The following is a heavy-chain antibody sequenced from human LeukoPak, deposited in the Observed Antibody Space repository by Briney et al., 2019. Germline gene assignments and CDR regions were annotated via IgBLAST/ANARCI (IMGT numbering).Heavy chain of an antibody. CDR1: GFTSSTYG. V-gene: IGHV3-33*01. CDR2: IWYDGSNK. Sequence: GGPLGFSCAASGFTSSTYGITWVGQAPGKGRGWVAVIWYDGSNKYYADSVKGRFTISRDNSKNTLYLQMNSLRAEDTAVYYCARDIPNGYSPFDYWGQGTLVTVSS. D-gene: IGHD5-24*01. J-gene: IGHJ4*02. CDR3: ARDIPNGYSPFDY.